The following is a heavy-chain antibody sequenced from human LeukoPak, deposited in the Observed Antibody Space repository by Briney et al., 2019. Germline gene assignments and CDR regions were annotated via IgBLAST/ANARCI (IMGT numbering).Heavy chain of an antibody. V-gene: IGHV3-21*01. CDR1: GFTFSSYN. D-gene: IGHD2-21*02. CDR3: ARIIGDRGGFDY. Sequence: KPGGSLRLSCAASGFTFSSYNINWVRQAPGKGLEWVSYISSSSSNIYYADSVKGRLTISRDNAKNSLYLQMNSLRTEDTAVYYCARIIGDRGGFDYWGQGTLVTVSS. J-gene: IGHJ4*02. CDR2: ISSSSSNI.